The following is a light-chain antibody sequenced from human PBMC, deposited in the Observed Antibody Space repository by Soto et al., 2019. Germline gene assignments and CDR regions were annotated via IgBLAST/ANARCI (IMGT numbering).Light chain of an antibody. CDR1: SSDVGGYNY. J-gene: IGLJ2*01. V-gene: IGLV2-14*01. CDR2: DVS. Sequence: QSALTQPASVSGSPGQSITISCTGTSSDVGGYNYVSWYQQHPGKAPKLMIYDVSNRPSGVSNRFSGSKSGNTASLTISGLQAEDEADYSCSSYTRSTTLLFGGGTKLTVL. CDR3: SSYTRSTTLL.